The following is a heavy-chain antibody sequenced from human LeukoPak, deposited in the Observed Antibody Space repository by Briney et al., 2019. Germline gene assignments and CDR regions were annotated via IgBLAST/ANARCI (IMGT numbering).Heavy chain of an antibody. Sequence: PGGSLRLSCAASGFTFSSYAMNWDRQAPGKGLEWVSAISGSGGSTYYADSVKGRFTISRDNSKNTLYLQMDSLRAEDTAVYYCAKDQGYCSSTSCSYFDYWGQGTLVTVSS. CDR3: AKDQGYCSSTSCSYFDY. CDR2: ISGSGGST. D-gene: IGHD2-2*01. J-gene: IGHJ4*02. V-gene: IGHV3-23*01. CDR1: GFTFSSYA.